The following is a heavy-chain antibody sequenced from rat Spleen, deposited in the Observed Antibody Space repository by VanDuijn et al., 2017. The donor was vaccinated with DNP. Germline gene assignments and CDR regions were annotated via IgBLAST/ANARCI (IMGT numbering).Heavy chain of an antibody. Sequence: EVQLVESGGGLVQPGRSLKFSCAASGFTFNNYWMTWIRQVPGKGLEWVASITSSGGSTYYPDSVKGRFTISRDNAKNTLYLQMNSLRSEDTATYYCARDGAPGSWFAYWGQGTLVTVSS. J-gene: IGHJ3*01. CDR2: ITSSGGST. V-gene: IGHV5-31*01. CDR1: GFTFNNYW. CDR3: ARDGAPGSWFAY. D-gene: IGHD5-1*01.